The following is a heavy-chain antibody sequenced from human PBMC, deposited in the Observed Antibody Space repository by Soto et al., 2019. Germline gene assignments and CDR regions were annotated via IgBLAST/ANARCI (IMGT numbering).Heavy chain of an antibody. CDR1: GGSISSSSYY. Sequence: PSETLSLTCTVSGGSISSSSYYWGWIRQPPGKGLEWIGSIYYSGSTYYNPSLKSRVTISVDTSKNQFSLKLSSVTAADTAVYYCARARLRAVYAFDFWGQGTMVTVSS. V-gene: IGHV4-39*01. CDR2: IYYSGST. D-gene: IGHD4-17*01. J-gene: IGHJ3*01. CDR3: ARARLRAVYAFDF.